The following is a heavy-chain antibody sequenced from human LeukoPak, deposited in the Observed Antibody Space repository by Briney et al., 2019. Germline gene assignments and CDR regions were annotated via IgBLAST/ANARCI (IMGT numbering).Heavy chain of an antibody. V-gene: IGHV3-15*01. J-gene: IGHJ4*02. Sequence: GGSLRLSCAASGFTFSNAWMSWVRQAPGKGLEWVGRIKSKTDGGTTDYAAPVKGRFTISRDDSKNTLYLQMNSLRAKDTAVYYCAKADDSSGYYYVPFDYWGQGTLVTVSS. D-gene: IGHD3-22*01. CDR3: AKADDSSGYYYVPFDY. CDR2: IKSKTDGGTT. CDR1: GFTFSNAW.